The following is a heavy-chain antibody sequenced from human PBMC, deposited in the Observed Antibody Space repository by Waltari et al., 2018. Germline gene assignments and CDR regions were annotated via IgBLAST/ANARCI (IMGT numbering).Heavy chain of an antibody. CDR1: GGSISSSSYY. Sequence: QLQLQESGPGVVKPSETLSLTCTVSGGSISSSSYYWGWIRQPPGQGLAWIGSIYYSGSTYYSPPLKSRVTISVDTSKNQFSLKLSSVTAADTAVYYCAVPSYDWGQGTLVTVSS. CDR2: IYYSGST. V-gene: IGHV4-39*07. CDR3: AVPSYD. J-gene: IGHJ4*02. D-gene: IGHD2-2*01.